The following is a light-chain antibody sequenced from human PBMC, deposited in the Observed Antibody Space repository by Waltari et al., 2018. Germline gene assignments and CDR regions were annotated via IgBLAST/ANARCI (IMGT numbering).Light chain of an antibody. CDR1: NIGTLI. Sequence: YQLTQPPSVSVAPGETARITCGGDNIGTLIVNWYPQKTGQVPGLVVSDDDVRAWEIPERIAGSNSGNTATLTISRAEAGDEADYYCQVWDSGAHHVVFGGGTKVTVL. CDR2: DDD. CDR3: QVWDSGAHHVV. J-gene: IGLJ2*01. V-gene: IGLV3-21*02.